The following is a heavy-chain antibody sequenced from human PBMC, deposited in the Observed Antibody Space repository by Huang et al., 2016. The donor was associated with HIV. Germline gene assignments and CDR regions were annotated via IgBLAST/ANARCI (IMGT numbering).Heavy chain of an antibody. V-gene: IGHV1-18*04. CDR2: VSGYNSYT. CDR1: GYNFKTHA. D-gene: IGHD6-19*01. CDR3: ARRVGSGWYGEIDY. J-gene: IGHJ4*02. Sequence: QVQLLQSGAEVKKPGASVKISCKTSGYNFKTHAVSWLRQTPGQGLEWMGGVSGYNSYTTYSQRLQGRVTMTTDTSTNTVYMELRSLRSDDTAVYYCARRVGSGWYGEIDYWGQGTLVTVSS.